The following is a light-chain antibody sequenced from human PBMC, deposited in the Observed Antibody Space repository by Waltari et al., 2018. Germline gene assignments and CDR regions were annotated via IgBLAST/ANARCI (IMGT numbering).Light chain of an antibody. J-gene: IGKJ1*01. CDR1: QVITKS. V-gene: IGKV1-39*01. Sequence: DIQMTQSPSSLSASVGDRVTISCRTSQVITKSLNWYHQRPGEVPKLVIFGTSRLETGVPSRFAGGGSGTTFTLTITSLQPQDFGTYYCQQTFTTPRTFGQGTKV. CDR3: QQTFTTPRT. CDR2: GTS.